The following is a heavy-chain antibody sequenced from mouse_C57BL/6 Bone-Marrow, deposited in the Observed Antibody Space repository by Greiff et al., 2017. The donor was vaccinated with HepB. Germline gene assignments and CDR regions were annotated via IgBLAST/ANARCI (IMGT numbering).Heavy chain of an antibody. CDR2: IVPGSGST. D-gene: IGHD2-1*01. Sequence: QVQLKESGAELMKPGASVKLSCKATGYTFTGYWIEWVKQRPGHGLEWIGEIVPGSGSTKYNEKFKGKATFTAETSSTTAYMQLSSLTTEDSAIYYCARSGQSTHHYYAMDYWGQGTSVTVSS. CDR1: GYTFTGYW. V-gene: IGHV1-9*01. J-gene: IGHJ4*01. CDR3: ARSGQSTHHYYAMDY.